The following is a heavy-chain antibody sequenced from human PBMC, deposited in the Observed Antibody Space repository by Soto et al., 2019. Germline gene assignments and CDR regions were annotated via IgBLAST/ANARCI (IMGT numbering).Heavy chain of an antibody. J-gene: IGHJ4*02. Sequence: QVQVQESGPGLVKPSGTLSLTCDVSGDSISSTHWWSWVRQSPGKGLEWIGEIFHSGTTNYNPSLQSRVTISVDKSKNQFSLKLTSVTAADTAVYYWASSDDNTSSYYFDYWGQGTLVTVSS. D-gene: IGHD3-9*01. V-gene: IGHV4-4*02. CDR3: ASSDDNTSSYYFDY. CDR2: IFHSGTT. CDR1: GDSISSTHW.